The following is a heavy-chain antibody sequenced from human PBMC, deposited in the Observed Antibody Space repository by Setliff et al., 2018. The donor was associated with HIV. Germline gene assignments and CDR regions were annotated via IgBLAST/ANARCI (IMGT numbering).Heavy chain of an antibody. CDR3: AKSDYNFNNLAGPNYFDY. Sequence: PGGSLRLSCAASGLTFSDFWMHWVRQAPGKGLEWVSAITGSGSTTYYADSVKGRFTISRDNSNNTLFLHMDNLRAEDTAIYYCAKSDYNFNNLAGPNYFDYWGQGALVTVSS. J-gene: IGHJ4*02. CDR2: ITGSGSTT. D-gene: IGHD4-4*01. CDR1: GLTFSDFW. V-gene: IGHV3-23*01.